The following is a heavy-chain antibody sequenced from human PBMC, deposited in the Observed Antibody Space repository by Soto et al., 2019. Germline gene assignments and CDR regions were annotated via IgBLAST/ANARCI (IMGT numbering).Heavy chain of an antibody. CDR2: ISAYNGNT. CDR3: ARGGGLYYYGSEDWFDP. D-gene: IGHD3-10*01. Sequence: ASVKVSRKASGYTFTSYGISWVGQAPGQGLEGMGWISAYNGNTNYAQKLQGGVTMTTDTSTSTAYMELRSLRSDDTAVYYCARGGGLYYYGSEDWFDPWGQGTLVTVSS. V-gene: IGHV1-18*01. J-gene: IGHJ5*02. CDR1: GYTFTSYG.